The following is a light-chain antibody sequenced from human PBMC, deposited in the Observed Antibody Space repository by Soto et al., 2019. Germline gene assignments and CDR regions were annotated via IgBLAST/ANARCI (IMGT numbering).Light chain of an antibody. Sequence: IPLTQSPSSLSASVGDRVTITCRASQDISGDLAWYQQKPGKAPKLLIYDVSSLQSGVPSRFSGSGSGTDFTLTSSSLPPEDFATYYCQQYNTSPITFGQGTRVEIK. CDR3: QQYNTSPIT. CDR2: DVS. J-gene: IGKJ5*01. V-gene: IGKV1-13*02. CDR1: QDISGD.